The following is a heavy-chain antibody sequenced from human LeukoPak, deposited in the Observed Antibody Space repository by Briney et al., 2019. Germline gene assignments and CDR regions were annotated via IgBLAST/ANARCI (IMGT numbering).Heavy chain of an antibody. J-gene: IGHJ4*02. D-gene: IGHD6-13*01. CDR2: INWNGGST. Sequence: GGSLRLSCAASGFTFDDYGMSWVRQAPGKGLEWVSGINWNGGSTGYADSVKGRFTISRDNAKNSLYLQMNSLRAEDTALYYCARSWAAAGLYYFDYCGQGTLVTVSS. CDR3: ARSWAAAGLYYFDY. V-gene: IGHV3-20*04. CDR1: GFTFDDYG.